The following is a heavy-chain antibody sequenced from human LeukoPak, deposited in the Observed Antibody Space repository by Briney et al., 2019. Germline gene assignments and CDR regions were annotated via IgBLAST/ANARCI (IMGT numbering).Heavy chain of an antibody. CDR2: ISYDGSNK. CDR3: ANGVAVAGTPPFDY. Sequence: GRSLRLSCAASGFTFSSYGMHWVRQAPGKGLEWVAVISYDGSNKYYADSVKGRFTISRDNSKNTLYLQMNSLRAEDTALYYCANGVAVAGTPPFDYWGQGTLVTVSS. CDR1: GFTFSSYG. V-gene: IGHV3-30*18. J-gene: IGHJ4*02. D-gene: IGHD6-19*01.